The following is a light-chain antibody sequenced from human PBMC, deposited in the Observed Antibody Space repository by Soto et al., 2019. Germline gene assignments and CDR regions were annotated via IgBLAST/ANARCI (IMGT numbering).Light chain of an antibody. CDR3: SSYAGTYTV. CDR1: SSDVGGYNF. V-gene: IGLV2-11*01. J-gene: IGLJ2*01. CDR2: DVN. Sequence: QSALTQPRSVSGSPGQSVTISCTGTSSDVGGYNFVSWYQHHPGKAPKFMIFDVNKRPSGVPDRFSGPKSGNTASLTISGLQTEDEADYYCSSYAGTYTVFGGGTQLTVL.